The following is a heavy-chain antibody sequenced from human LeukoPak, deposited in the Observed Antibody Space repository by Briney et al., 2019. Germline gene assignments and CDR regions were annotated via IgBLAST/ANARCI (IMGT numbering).Heavy chain of an antibody. Sequence: PGGSLRLSCAASGFTVSSYAMDWVRQAPGKGLEWVAVISYDGSNKYYADSVKGRFTIARDNSKNTLYLQMNSLRAEDTALYYCARGTMSVVALDYWGGGTRVSLSS. CDR2: ISYDGSNK. CDR3: ARGTMSVVALDY. J-gene: IGHJ4*02. V-gene: IGHV3-30-3*01. D-gene: IGHD3-10*02. CDR1: GFTVSSYA.